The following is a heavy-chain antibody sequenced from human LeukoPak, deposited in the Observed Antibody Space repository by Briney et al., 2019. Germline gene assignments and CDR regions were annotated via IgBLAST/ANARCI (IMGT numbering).Heavy chain of an antibody. CDR1: GFTFNTYG. Sequence: PGGSLRLSCAASGFTFNTYGMNWVRQAPGKGLEWVAIIWYDGSDKYYAESVKGRFTISRDNAKNSVYLQMNSLRAEDTAVYYCARLHYYDSSASSWGQGTLVTVSS. CDR2: IWYDGSDK. CDR3: ARLHYYDSSASS. J-gene: IGHJ4*02. V-gene: IGHV3-33*03. D-gene: IGHD3-22*01.